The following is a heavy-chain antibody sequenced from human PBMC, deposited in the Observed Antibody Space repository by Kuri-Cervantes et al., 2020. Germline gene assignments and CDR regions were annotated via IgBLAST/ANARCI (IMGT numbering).Heavy chain of an antibody. CDR2: IRYDGSNK. D-gene: IGHD4-17*01. CDR1: GFTFSSYG. V-gene: IGHV3-30*02. Sequence: GESLKISCAASGFTFSSYGMHWVRQAPGKGLEWVAFIRYDGSNKYYADSVKGRFTISRDNAKNSLYLQMSSLRADDTAMYYCARGTGGAPEVHTVSLGYWGQGTLVTVSS. J-gene: IGHJ4*02. CDR3: ARGTGGAPEVHTVSLGY.